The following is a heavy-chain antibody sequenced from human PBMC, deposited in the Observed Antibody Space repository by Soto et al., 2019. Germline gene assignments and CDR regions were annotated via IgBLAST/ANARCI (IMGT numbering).Heavy chain of an antibody. CDR2: IYPGDSDV. CDR3: ARQNYAGYGGYDSAFDT. Sequence: GEYLKISCQGSGYTFTTYWVGWVRQRPGKGLDWMGNIYPGDSDVKYSPSFQGQVTISVDKSISTAYLQWNSLKASDTAVYYCARQNYAGYGGYDSAFDTWGQGTLVTVS. V-gene: IGHV5-51*01. J-gene: IGHJ4*02. CDR1: GYTFTTYW. D-gene: IGHD5-12*01.